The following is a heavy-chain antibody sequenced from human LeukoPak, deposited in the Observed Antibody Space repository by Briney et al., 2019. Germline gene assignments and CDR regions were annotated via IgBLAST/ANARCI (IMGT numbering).Heavy chain of an antibody. J-gene: IGHJ4*02. CDR1: GGSISSGDYY. D-gene: IGHD1-26*01. Sequence: PSETLSLTCTVSGGSISSGDYYWSWIRQPPGKGLEWIGYIYYSGSTYYNPSLKSRVTISVDTSKNQFSLKLSSVTAADTAVYYCARGVGASYYFDYWGQGTLVTVSS. CDR3: ARGVGASYYFDY. V-gene: IGHV4-30-4*01. CDR2: IYYSGST.